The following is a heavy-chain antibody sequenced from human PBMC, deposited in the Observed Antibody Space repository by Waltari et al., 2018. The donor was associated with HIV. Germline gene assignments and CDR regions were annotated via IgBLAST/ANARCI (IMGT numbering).Heavy chain of an antibody. J-gene: IGHJ4*02. D-gene: IGHD2-2*01. Sequence: QVQLVESGGGVVQPGKSLRLSCAESGFTFSSYAMHWVRQALGKGLEWVAGIWNDANNQYYADAVQCRFTISRYNSKNTVYLQMNSLRAEDTALYYCARDSPAFSRGTEELDYWGQGTLVTVSS. CDR1: GFTFSSYA. CDR2: IWNDANNQ. CDR3: ARDSPAFSRGTEELDY. V-gene: IGHV3-33*01.